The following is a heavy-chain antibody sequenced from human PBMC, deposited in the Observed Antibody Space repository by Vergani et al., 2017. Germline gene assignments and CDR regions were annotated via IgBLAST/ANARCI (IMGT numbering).Heavy chain of an antibody. CDR2: ISGDGGST. D-gene: IGHD6-19*01. Sequence: EVQLVESGGGVVQPGGSLRLSCAASGFTFDDYAMHWVGHAPGKGLEGDSLISGDGGSTYYADCLTGRFTISRHNSKTSLYLQMKSLRTEDTALYYCAEPLGAYSSGFDAFDIWGQGTMVTVSS. CDR3: AEPLGAYSSGFDAFDI. V-gene: IGHV3-43*02. J-gene: IGHJ3*02. CDR1: GFTFDDYA.